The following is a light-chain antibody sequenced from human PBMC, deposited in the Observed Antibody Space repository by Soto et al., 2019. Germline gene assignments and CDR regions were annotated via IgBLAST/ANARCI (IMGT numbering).Light chain of an antibody. Sequence: SALTQPASVSGSPGQSITISCTGTSSDVGSYNLVSWYQQHPGKAPKLMIYEVSKRPSGVSNRFSGSKSGNTASLTISGLQAEDEADYYCCSYAGSSNVVFGGGTKLTVL. CDR2: EVS. J-gene: IGLJ2*01. V-gene: IGLV2-23*02. CDR3: CSYAGSSNVV. CDR1: SSDVGSYNL.